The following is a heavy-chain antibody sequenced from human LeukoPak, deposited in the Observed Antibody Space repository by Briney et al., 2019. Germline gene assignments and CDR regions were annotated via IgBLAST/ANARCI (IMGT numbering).Heavy chain of an antibody. V-gene: IGHV3-9*01. J-gene: IGHJ4*02. CDR3: AKDLPRRSSHYVFDH. D-gene: IGHD6-13*01. CDR1: GLTFHPHA. CDR2: IGWNSGSV. Sequence: PGRSLSLPSAASGLTFHPHALHWVRHARGKALVHLSAIGWNSGSVAYADSVKGPFTISRDNAKNALYLQVNSLRAEDTALYYCAKDLPRRSSHYVFDHWGQGTLVTVSS.